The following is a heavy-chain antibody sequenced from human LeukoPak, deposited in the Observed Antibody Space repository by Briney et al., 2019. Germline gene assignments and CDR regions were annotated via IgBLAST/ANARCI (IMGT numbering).Heavy chain of an antibody. CDR1: GYIFTSYS. J-gene: IGHJ4*02. D-gene: IGHD1-1*01. CDR2: IYPGASDT. V-gene: IGHV5-51*01. Sequence: GESLKISCKGSGYIFTSYSIGWVRQMPGKGLEWMGIIYPGASDTRYSPSFQGQVTISADKSISTAYLQWNSLKASDTDMYFCARRTSGTYLDYWGQGTLVTVSS. CDR3: ARRTSGTYLDY.